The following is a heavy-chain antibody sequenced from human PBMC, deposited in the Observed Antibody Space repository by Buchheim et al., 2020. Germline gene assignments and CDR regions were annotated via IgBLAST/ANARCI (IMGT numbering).Heavy chain of an antibody. J-gene: IGHJ6*02. CDR1: GGSISSGGYY. D-gene: IGHD2-2*01. V-gene: IGHV4-31*03. Sequence: QVQLQESGPGLVKPSQTLSLTCTVSGGSISSGGYYWSWIRQHPGKGLEWIGYIYYSGSTYYNPSLTSRVTISVDTSKNKFSLKLSSVTAADTAVYYCARDIVVVPAAPGDYYYYYGMDVWGQGTT. CDR2: IYYSGST. CDR3: ARDIVVVPAAPGDYYYYYGMDV.